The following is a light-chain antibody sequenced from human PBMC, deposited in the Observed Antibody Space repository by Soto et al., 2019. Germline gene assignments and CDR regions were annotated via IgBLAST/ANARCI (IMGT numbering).Light chain of an antibody. CDR3: QQYGYLVT. J-gene: IGKJ4*01. V-gene: IGKV3-11*01. Sequence: EIVLTQSPATLSLSPGERATLSCSASQRVSSYLAWYQQKPGQAPRLLIYDASNSATGIPARFSGSGSGTDFTLTISRLEPEDFAMYYCQQYGYLVTFGGGTKVDIK. CDR1: QRVSSY. CDR2: DAS.